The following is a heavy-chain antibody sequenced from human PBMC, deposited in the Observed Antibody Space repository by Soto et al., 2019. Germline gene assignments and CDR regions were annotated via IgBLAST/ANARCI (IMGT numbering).Heavy chain of an antibody. CDR1: GFSFSDYG. D-gene: IGHD6-13*01. J-gene: IGHJ6*02. Sequence: QVHLVESGGGVVQPGTSLRLSCAASGFSFSDYGMHWVRQAPGKGLEWLTIIWFDASHEYYADSVKGRFTISRDNSNNTLYLQLTNLTADDTAVYFCARDQGRATADGPLGNGLDVWGQGTAVTVSS. CDR3: ARDQGRATADGPLGNGLDV. CDR2: IWFDASHE. V-gene: IGHV3-33*01.